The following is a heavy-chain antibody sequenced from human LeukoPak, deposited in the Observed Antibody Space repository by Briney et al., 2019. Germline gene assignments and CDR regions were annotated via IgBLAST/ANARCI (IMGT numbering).Heavy chain of an antibody. V-gene: IGHV3-48*01. Sequence: GGSLRLSCAASGFILSSYSMTWVRQAPGKGLEWISYISGDSGSIYYGDSVKGRFTISRDNAKNSLYLQMNSLRAEDTAVYYCARGADGSYTLFDYWGHGTLVTVSS. D-gene: IGHD1-26*01. CDR2: ISGDSGSI. J-gene: IGHJ4*01. CDR3: ARGADGSYTLFDY. CDR1: GFILSSYS.